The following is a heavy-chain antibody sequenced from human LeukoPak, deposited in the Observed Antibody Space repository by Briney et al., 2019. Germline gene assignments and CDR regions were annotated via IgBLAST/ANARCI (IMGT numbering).Heavy chain of an antibody. CDR3: AKDPSEDSSGYYFDY. J-gene: IGHJ4*02. D-gene: IGHD3-22*01. V-gene: IGHV3-7*01. Sequence: GGALRLSCAASGFTFSSYWMSGVRQAPTKGREGVGDIKHHGSGKYYADSLKGRFTNSRDNPKNTLYGQMNSLRAEHRGVYHCAKDPSEDSSGYYFDYWGQGTLVTVSS. CDR2: IKHHGSGK. CDR1: GFTFSSYW.